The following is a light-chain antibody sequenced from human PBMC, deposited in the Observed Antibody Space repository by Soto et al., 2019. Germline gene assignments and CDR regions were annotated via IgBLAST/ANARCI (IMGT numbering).Light chain of an antibody. CDR1: QSVSSSY. J-gene: IGKJ4*01. CDR2: GAS. CDR3: QHSPALT. Sequence: EIVLTQSPGTLSLSPGERATLSCRASQSVSSSYLAWYQQKPGQAPRLLIYGASSRATGIPDRFSGSGSGTDFTLTISRLEPEDFEVYYCQHSPALTFGGGTKVEIK. V-gene: IGKV3-20*01.